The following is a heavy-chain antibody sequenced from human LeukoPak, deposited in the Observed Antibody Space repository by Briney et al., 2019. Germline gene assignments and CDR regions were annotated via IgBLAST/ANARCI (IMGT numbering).Heavy chain of an antibody. CDR2: IKEDGSEK. CDR1: GFTFSSYS. Sequence: PGGSLRLSCAASGFTFSSYSMNWVRQAPGKGLEWVANIKEDGSEKYYVDSVKGRFTISRDNAKNSLYLQMNSLRAEDTAVYYCALIVVVPAAPHMDVWGKGTTVTVSS. V-gene: IGHV3-7*01. J-gene: IGHJ6*03. D-gene: IGHD2-2*01. CDR3: ALIVVVPAAPHMDV.